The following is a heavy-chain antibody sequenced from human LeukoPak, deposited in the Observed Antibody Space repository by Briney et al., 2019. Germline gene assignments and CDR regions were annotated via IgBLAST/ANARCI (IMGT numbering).Heavy chain of an antibody. Sequence: GGSLRLSCAASGFTFSSYGVSWVRQAPGKGLEWVSGISGSGHRTYYADSVKGRFTISRDNSKSTLYLQMNSLRAEDAAVYYCAKDQGAGTFDYWGQGTLVTVSS. CDR1: GFTFSSYG. J-gene: IGHJ4*02. V-gene: IGHV3-23*01. D-gene: IGHD6-13*01. CDR2: ISGSGHRT. CDR3: AKDQGAGTFDY.